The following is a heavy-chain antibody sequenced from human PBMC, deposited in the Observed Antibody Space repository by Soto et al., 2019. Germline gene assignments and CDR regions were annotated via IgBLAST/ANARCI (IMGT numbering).Heavy chain of an antibody. J-gene: IGHJ3*02. CDR3: ARPMVRGVKTSAFDI. V-gene: IGHV3-30*03. CDR2: ISYDGSNK. D-gene: IGHD3-10*01. Sequence: QVQLVESGGGVVQPGRSLRLSCAASGFTFSSYGMHWVRQAPGKGLEWVAVISYDGSNKYYADSVKGRFTISRDNSKNTLYLQMNSQRAEDTAVYYCARPMVRGVKTSAFDIWGQGTMVTVSS. CDR1: GFTFSSYG.